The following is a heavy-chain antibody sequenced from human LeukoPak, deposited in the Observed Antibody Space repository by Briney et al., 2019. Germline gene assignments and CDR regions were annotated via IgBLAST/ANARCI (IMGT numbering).Heavy chain of an antibody. J-gene: IGHJ4*02. D-gene: IGHD3-22*01. Sequence: SETLSLTCAVSGGSISSGGYSWSWIRQPPGKGLEWIGYIYHSGSTYYNPSLKSRVTISVDRSKNQFSLKLSSVTAADTAVYYCARENYYDSSGYDGPNFDYWGQGTLVTVSS. CDR3: ARENYYDSSGYDGPNFDY. CDR1: GGSISSGGYS. CDR2: IYHSGST. V-gene: IGHV4-30-2*01.